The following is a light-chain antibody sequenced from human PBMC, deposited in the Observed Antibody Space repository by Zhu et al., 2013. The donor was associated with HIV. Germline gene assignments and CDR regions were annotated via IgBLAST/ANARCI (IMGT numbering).Light chain of an antibody. J-gene: IGKJ4*01. CDR3: QQYGSSPLT. V-gene: IGKV3-20*01. CDR1: QSVHSNF. CDR2: GAS. Sequence: DIVLTQSPGTLSLSPGERATLSCRASQSVHSNFLAWYQQKPGQAPRLLIDGASSRATGIPDRFSGSGSGTDFSLSISRLEPEDFAVYYCQQYGSSPLTFGGGTKVEIK.